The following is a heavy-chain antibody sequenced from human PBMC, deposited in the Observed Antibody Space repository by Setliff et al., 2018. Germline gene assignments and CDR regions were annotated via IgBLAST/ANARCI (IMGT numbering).Heavy chain of an antibody. Sequence: SETLSLTCAASGGTFSYYYWTWIRQSPGKGLEWIGEINHTGSTKYNPSLNSRLTISVDTSKDQFSLNLSSVTAADTAVYYCARSLVIIPTAFDFWGQGLLVTVSS. D-gene: IGHD3-22*01. J-gene: IGHJ4*02. CDR3: ARSLVIIPTAFDF. CDR2: INHTGST. V-gene: IGHV4-34*08. CDR1: GGTFSYYY.